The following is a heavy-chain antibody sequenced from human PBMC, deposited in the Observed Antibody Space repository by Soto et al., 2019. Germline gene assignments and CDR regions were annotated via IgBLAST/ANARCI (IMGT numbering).Heavy chain of an antibody. CDR1: GGSFSGYY. J-gene: IGHJ5*02. Sequence: SETLSLTCAVYGGSFSGYYWTWIRQPPGTGLEWIGEINHSGSTNYNPSLKSRVTISVDTSKNQFSLKLSSVTAADTAVYYCARVGGINWFDPWGQGTLVTVSS. V-gene: IGHV4-34*01. CDR2: INHSGST. D-gene: IGHD1-20*01. CDR3: ARVGGINWFDP.